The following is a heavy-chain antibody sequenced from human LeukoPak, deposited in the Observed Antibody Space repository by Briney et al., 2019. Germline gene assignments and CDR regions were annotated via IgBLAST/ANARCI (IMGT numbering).Heavy chain of an antibody. Sequence: SETLSLTCTVSGGSITSSSHYWGWIRQPPGKGLEWIGSVSYGGNTFYNPSLQSRVTISVDTSKNQFSLKLSSVTAADTAVYYCARDPMEGSGWYRTDYYYYMDVWGKGTTVTVSS. CDR1: GGSITSSSHY. CDR3: ARDPMEGSGWYRTDYYYYMDV. J-gene: IGHJ6*03. D-gene: IGHD6-19*01. CDR2: VSYGGNT. V-gene: IGHV4-39*07.